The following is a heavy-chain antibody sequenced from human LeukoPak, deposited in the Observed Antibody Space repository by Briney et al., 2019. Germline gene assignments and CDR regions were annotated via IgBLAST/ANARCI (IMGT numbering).Heavy chain of an antibody. D-gene: IGHD6-13*01. J-gene: IGHJ4*02. Sequence: SQTLSLTCAISGDSVSSNSAAWNWIRQSPSRGLEWLGRTYYRSKWYNDYAVSVKSRMTINPDTSKNQFSLQLNSVTPEDTAVYYCARAWQQLEGGHFDYWGQGTLVTVSS. CDR2: TYYRSKWYN. CDR3: ARAWQQLEGGHFDY. V-gene: IGHV6-1*01. CDR1: GDSVSSNSAA.